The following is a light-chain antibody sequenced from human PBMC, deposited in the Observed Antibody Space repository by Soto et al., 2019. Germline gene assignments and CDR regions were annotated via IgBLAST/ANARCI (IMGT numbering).Light chain of an antibody. V-gene: IGKV1-39*01. Sequence: DIQMTQSPSSLSASVGDRVSITCRASQSISSYVNWYQQKPGKAPKLLIFDAASLQSGVPSRFSGSGSRTDFTLTITSLQPEDFATYYCHQTSSAPFTFGPGTKVDIK. CDR3: HQTSSAPFT. J-gene: IGKJ3*01. CDR2: DAA. CDR1: QSISSY.